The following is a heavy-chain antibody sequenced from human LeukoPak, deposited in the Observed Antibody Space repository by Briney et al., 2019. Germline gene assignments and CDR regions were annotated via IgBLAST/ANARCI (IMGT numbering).Heavy chain of an antibody. J-gene: IGHJ5*02. D-gene: IGHD3-16*01. V-gene: IGHV1-8*01. Sequence: ASVKVSCKASEYTFTNYDINWVRQAAGQGLEWMGWINPNSGNTRYTQKFQGRVTMTRNTSLSTAYMELTSLKSEDTAVYYCARSLGTYWGKDFLNWFDPWGQGTLVTVSS. CDR1: EYTFTNYD. CDR3: ARSLGTYWGKDFLNWFDP. CDR2: INPNSGNT.